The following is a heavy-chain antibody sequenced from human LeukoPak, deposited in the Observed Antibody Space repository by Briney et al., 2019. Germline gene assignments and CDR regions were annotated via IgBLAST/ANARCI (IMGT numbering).Heavy chain of an antibody. J-gene: IGHJ6*02. CDR2: INPSGGST. CDR1: GYTFTSYY. CDR3: ARGRRLVVVNDYYYYGMDV. D-gene: IGHD3-22*01. V-gene: IGHV1-46*01. Sequence: GASVKVSCKASGYTFTSYYMHWVRQAPGQGLEWMGIINPSGGSTSYAQKFQGRVTMTRDTSTSTVCMELSSLRSEDTAVYYCARGRRLVVVNDYYYYGMDVWGQGTTVTVSS.